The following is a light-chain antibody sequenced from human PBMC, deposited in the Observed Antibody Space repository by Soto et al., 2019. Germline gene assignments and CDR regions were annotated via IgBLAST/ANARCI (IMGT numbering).Light chain of an antibody. CDR1: QTVSSSY. J-gene: IGKJ2*01. CDR3: QQSVNSPYT. V-gene: IGKV3-20*01. Sequence: EILLTQSPGTLYLSPGERATLSCRASQTVSSSYLAWYQQKPGQAPRLLIYGASTRATGIPDRFIGSGSGTDFTLTISRLEPEDFAVFYGQQSVNSPYTFGQGTKVEIK. CDR2: GAS.